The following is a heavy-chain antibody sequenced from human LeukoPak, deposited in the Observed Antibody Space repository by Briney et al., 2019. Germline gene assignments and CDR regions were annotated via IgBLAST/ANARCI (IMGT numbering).Heavy chain of an antibody. CDR1: GGSISGYY. J-gene: IGHJ4*02. CDR3: ARSPYGGNHYFDY. Sequence: SETLSLTCTVSGGSISGYYWTWIRQPPGKGLEWIGYIYYSGSTYYNPSLKSRVTISVDTSKNQFSLKLSSVTAADTAVYYCARSPYGGNHYFDYWGQGTLVTVSS. CDR2: IYYSGST. V-gene: IGHV4-59*06. D-gene: IGHD4-23*01.